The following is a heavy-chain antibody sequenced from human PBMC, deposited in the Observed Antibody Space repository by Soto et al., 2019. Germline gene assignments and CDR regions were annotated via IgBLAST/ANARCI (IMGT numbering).Heavy chain of an antibody. CDR3: ARQFSVDYFDY. CDR1: GDSITSNSYF. Sequence: QLQLQESGPGLVKPSETLALTCTVPGDSITSNSYFWAWIRQPPGKGLEWIGSIYYSGTTYYNPSLTRRVTISVDRSKNQFSLKLSSVTAADTAVYYCARQFSVDYFDYWGQGALVTVSS. J-gene: IGHJ4*02. V-gene: IGHV4-39*01. CDR2: IYYSGTT.